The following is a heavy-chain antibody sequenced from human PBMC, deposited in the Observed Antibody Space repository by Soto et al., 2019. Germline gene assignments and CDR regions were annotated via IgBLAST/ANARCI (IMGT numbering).Heavy chain of an antibody. CDR3: ARVRSRYYGMDV. CDR2: INPNSGGT. Sequence: ASVKVSCKASGYTFTGYYMHWVRQAPGQGLEWMGWINPNSGGTNYAQKFQGRVTMTRDTSISTAYMELSRLRSDDTAVYYCARVRSRYYGMDVWGQATTVTVSS. V-gene: IGHV1-2*02. D-gene: IGHD4-17*01. J-gene: IGHJ6*02. CDR1: GYTFTGYY.